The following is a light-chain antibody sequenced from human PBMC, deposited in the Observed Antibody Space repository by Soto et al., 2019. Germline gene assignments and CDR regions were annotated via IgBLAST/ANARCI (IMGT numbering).Light chain of an antibody. Sequence: EIVMTQSPATLSVSPGERATLSCRASQRVSSDLAWYQQKPGQAPRLLIYGASTRATGIPARFSGSGSGTEFSLTISSVQSEDLALYYCQQSNNWPWTFGQGTKVEIK. CDR3: QQSNNWPWT. J-gene: IGKJ1*01. V-gene: IGKV3-15*01. CDR1: QRVSSD. CDR2: GAS.